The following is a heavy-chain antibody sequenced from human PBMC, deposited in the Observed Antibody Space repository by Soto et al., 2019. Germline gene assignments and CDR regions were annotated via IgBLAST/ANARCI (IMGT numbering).Heavy chain of an antibody. CDR1: GFTFSSYG. CDR2: ISDDGSNK. CDR3: AKGIRYFDIYDMDX. Sequence: WGSLRLSCAASGFTFSSYGMHWVRQAPGKGMEWVSVISDDGSNKYYEDSVKGRFTISRDNSKNTLYLQMNSLRAEDTAVYYCAKGIRYFDIYDMDXWGQGTSVTVS. D-gene: IGHD3-9*01. J-gene: IGHJ6*02. V-gene: IGHV3-30*18.